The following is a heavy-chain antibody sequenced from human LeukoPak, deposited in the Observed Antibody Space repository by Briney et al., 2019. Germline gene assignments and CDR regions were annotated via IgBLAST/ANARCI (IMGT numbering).Heavy chain of an antibody. Sequence: PSETLSLTCAVSGYSISSGYYWGWIRQPPGKGLEWIGSIYHSGSTYYNPSLKSRVTISVDTSKNQFSLKLSSVTAADTAVYYCARVPPTIFGLANPLWFDPWGQGTLVTVSS. CDR1: GYSISSGYY. J-gene: IGHJ5*02. V-gene: IGHV4-38-2*01. CDR3: ARVPPTIFGLANPLWFDP. CDR2: IYHSGST. D-gene: IGHD3-3*01.